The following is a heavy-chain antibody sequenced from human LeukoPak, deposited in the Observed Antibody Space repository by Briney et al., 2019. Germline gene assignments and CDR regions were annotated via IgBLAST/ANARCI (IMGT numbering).Heavy chain of an antibody. CDR2: IYYSGST. V-gene: IGHV4-39*07. CDR1: GGSISSSSYC. Sequence: SETLSLTCTVSGGSISSSSYCWGWIRQPPGKGLEWIGSIYYSGSTYYNPSLKSRVTISVDTSKNQFSLKLSSVTAADTAVYYCARGDYYGSGSYGGNWFDPWGQGTLVTVSS. D-gene: IGHD3-10*01. J-gene: IGHJ5*02. CDR3: ARGDYYGSGSYGGNWFDP.